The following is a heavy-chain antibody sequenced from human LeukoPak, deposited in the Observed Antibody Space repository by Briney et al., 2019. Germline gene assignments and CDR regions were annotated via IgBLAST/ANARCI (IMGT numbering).Heavy chain of an antibody. Sequence: SQTLSLTCAVSGGSISSGGFSWSWIRQPPGKGLEWIGYISPSGNTYSNPSLKSRVTISVDRSKNQFSLKLNSVTAADTAMFYCARTDYWYFDLWGRGTLVTVSS. V-gene: IGHV4-30-2*01. CDR1: GGSISSGGFS. J-gene: IGHJ2*01. CDR2: ISPSGNT. CDR3: ARTDYWYFDL.